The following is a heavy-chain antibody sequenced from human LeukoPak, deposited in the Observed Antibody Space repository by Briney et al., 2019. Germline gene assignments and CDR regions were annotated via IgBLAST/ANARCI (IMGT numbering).Heavy chain of an antibody. V-gene: IGHV3-23*01. J-gene: IGHJ4*02. CDR1: GFTFSSYW. CDR3: AKDVEYYYDSSGYDY. CDR2: ISGSGGST. Sequence: GGSLRLSCAASGFTFSSYWMNWARQAPGKGLEWVSAISGSGGSTYYADSVKGRFTISRDNSKNTLYLQMNSLRAEDTAVYYCAKDVEYYYDSSGYDYWGQGTLVTVSS. D-gene: IGHD3-22*01.